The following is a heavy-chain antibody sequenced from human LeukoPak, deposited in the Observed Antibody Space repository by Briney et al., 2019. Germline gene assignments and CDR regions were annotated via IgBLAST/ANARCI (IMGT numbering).Heavy chain of an antibody. CDR3: ARSADSSGWYSFDY. Sequence: PGGSLRLSCAASGFTFSSYAMHWVSQAPGKGLEWVAVISYDGSNKYYADSVKGRFTISRDNSKNTLYLQMNSLRAEDTAVYYCARSADSSGWYSFDYWGQGTLVTVSS. J-gene: IGHJ4*02. CDR1: GFTFSSYA. D-gene: IGHD6-19*01. V-gene: IGHV3-30-3*01. CDR2: ISYDGSNK.